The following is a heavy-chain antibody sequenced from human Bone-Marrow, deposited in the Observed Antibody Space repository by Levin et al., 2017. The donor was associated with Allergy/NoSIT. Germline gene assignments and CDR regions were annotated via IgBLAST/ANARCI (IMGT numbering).Heavy chain of an antibody. CDR3: ARHSAYYGLDV. CDR1: GYTFTTYW. CDR2: IFPDDSDA. V-gene: IGHV5-51*01. Sequence: GGSLRLSCQVSGYTFTTYWIAWVRQMPGKGLEWMGVIFPDDSDARYSPSFQGHVTISADKSINTAYLQWSTLRASDTAIYFCARHSAYYGLDVWGLGTTVTVSS. J-gene: IGHJ6*02.